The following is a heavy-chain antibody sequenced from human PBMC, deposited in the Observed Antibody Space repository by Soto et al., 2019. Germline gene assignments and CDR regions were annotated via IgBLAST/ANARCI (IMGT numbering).Heavy chain of an antibody. J-gene: IGHJ4*02. CDR2: IIPIFGTA. V-gene: IGHV1-69*13. CDR3: AIDSKDIVVVVAATDFSSADY. Sequence: GASVKVSCKASGGTFSSYVISWVRQAPGQGLEWMGGIIPIFGTANYAQKFKGRVTITADESTSTAYMELSSLRSDDTAVYYCAIDSKDIVVVVAATDFSSADYWGQGTLVTVSS. D-gene: IGHD2-15*01. CDR1: GGTFSSYV.